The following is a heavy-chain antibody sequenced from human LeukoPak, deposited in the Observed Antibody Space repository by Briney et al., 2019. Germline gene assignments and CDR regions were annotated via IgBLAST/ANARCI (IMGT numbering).Heavy chain of an antibody. D-gene: IGHD4/OR15-4a*01. V-gene: IGHV3-48*02. CDR3: VRDNDDYKDDDFVYAFDI. Sequence: GGSLRLSCEGSAFIFSGHWMNWVRQAPGKGLEWVAIINSGGSVTYYADSVRGRFTISRDNAKNSLYLQMNSLRDEDTAVYYCVRDNDDYKDDDFVYAFDIWGQGTMVTVSS. J-gene: IGHJ3*02. CDR2: INSGGSVT. CDR1: AFIFSGHW.